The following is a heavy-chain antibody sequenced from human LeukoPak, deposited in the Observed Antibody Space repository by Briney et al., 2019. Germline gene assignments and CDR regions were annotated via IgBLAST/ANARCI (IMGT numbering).Heavy chain of an antibody. CDR2: ISAKNGDT. CDR3: ARAGATVTTNFDN. CDR1: GYTLVIYG. J-gene: IGHJ4*02. D-gene: IGHD4-17*01. Sequence: VASVKVSCKASGYTLVIYGISWVRQAPGQGLEWMGWISAKNGDTNYAQKFQGRVTMTTDTSTSTAYMDLRSLRSDDTAVYYCARAGATVTTNFDNWGQGTLVTVSS. V-gene: IGHV1-18*01.